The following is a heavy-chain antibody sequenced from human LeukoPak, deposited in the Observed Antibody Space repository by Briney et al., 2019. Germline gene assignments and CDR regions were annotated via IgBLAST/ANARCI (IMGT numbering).Heavy chain of an antibody. CDR1: GGSISSGDYY. J-gene: IGHJ4*02. CDR2: IYYSGST. CDR3: ARVRDGEYDILTEVDY. D-gene: IGHD3-9*01. Sequence: PSETLSLTCTVSGGSISSGDYYWSWIRQPPGKGLEWIGYIYYSGSTYYNPSLKSRVTISVDTSKNQFSLKPSSVTAADTAVYYCARVRDGEYDILTEVDYWGQGTLVTVSS. V-gene: IGHV4-30-4*08.